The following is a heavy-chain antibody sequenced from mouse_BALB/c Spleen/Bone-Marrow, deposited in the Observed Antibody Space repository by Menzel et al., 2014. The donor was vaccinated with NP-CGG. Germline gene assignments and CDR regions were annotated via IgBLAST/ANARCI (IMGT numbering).Heavy chain of an antibody. J-gene: IGHJ3*01. D-gene: IGHD1-1*01. CDR2: ISSGGSYT. Sequence: EVKLVESGRGLVKPGGSLKLSCAASGFTFSSYAMSWVRQTPEKRLEWVATISSGGSYTYYPDSVKGRFTISRDNAKNTLYLQMSSLRSEDTAMYYCARPHYYGSSWFAYWGQGTLVTVSA. V-gene: IGHV5-9-3*01. CDR1: GFTFSSYA. CDR3: ARPHYYGSSWFAY.